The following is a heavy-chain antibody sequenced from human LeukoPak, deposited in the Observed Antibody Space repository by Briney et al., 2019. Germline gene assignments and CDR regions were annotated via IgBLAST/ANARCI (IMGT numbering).Heavy chain of an antibody. CDR1: GFTFSSYG. Sequence: PGGSLRLSCAASGFTFSSYGMHWVRQAPGKGLEWVAVIWYDGSNKYYADSVKGRFTISRDNSKNTLYLQMNSLRAEDTAVYYCARDLQSGAFDIWGQGTMVTVSS. V-gene: IGHV3-33*01. D-gene: IGHD3-3*01. J-gene: IGHJ3*02. CDR3: ARDLQSGAFDI. CDR2: IWYDGSNK.